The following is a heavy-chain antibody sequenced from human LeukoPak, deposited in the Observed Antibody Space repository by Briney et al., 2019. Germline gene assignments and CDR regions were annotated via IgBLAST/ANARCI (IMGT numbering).Heavy chain of an antibody. CDR3: AREDPGGGFDI. Sequence: GGSLRLSCAASGFNFSSYEMNWVRQAPGKGLEWVSYISGSGTAIYYADSVKGRFTISRDNAKNSLYLQVNSLRAEDTAVYFCAREDPGGGFDIWGQGTMVTVSS. CDR2: ISGSGTAI. J-gene: IGHJ3*02. V-gene: IGHV3-48*03. CDR1: GFNFSSYE.